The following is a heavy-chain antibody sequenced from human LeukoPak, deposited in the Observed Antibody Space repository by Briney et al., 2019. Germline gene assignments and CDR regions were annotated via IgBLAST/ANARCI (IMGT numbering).Heavy chain of an antibody. J-gene: IGHJ4*02. CDR1: SGSISSYY. D-gene: IGHD5-24*01. V-gene: IGHV4-59*01. Sequence: SETLSLTCTVSSGSISSYYWSWIRQPPGKGLEWIGYIYYSGSTNYNPSLKSRVTISVDTSKNQFSLKLSSVTAADTAVYYCATRDGYNRFDYWGQGTLVTVSS. CDR2: IYYSGST. CDR3: ATRDGYNRFDY.